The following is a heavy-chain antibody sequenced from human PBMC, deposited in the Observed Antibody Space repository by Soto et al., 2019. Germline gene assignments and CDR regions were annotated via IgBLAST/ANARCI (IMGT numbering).Heavy chain of an antibody. CDR3: ASGSFRDAFDI. J-gene: IGHJ3*02. CDR2: IYYSGST. CDR1: GGSISSYY. D-gene: IGHD3-10*01. Sequence: SQTLSLTCTVSGGSISSYYWSWIRQPPGKGLEWIGYIYYSGSTNYNPSLKSRVTISVDTSKNQFSLKLSSVTAAVTAVYYCASGSFRDAFDIWGQGTMVTVSS. V-gene: IGHV4-59*01.